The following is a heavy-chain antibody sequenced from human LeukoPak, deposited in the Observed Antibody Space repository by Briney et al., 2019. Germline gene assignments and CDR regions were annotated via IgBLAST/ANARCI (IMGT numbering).Heavy chain of an antibody. D-gene: IGHD3-22*01. CDR1: GGSISSYY. CDR2: IYYSGST. V-gene: IGHV4-59*01. J-gene: IGHJ4*02. Sequence: SETLSLTCTVSGGSISSYYWSWIRQPPGKGLEWIGYIYYSGSTNCNPSLKSRVTISVDTSKNQFSLKLSSVTAADTAVYYCAGERDSGVYPINYGGEAPLATVS. CDR3: AGERDSGVYPINY.